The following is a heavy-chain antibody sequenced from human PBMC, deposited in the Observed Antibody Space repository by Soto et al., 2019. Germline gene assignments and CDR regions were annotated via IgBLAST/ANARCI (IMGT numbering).Heavy chain of an antibody. CDR1: GFTFSDYA. D-gene: IGHD6-19*01. CDR3: AKGGRQWLVTSDFNY. Sequence: VQLVESGGRVVQPGRSLRLSCAASGFTFSDYAMHWVRQAPGKGLEWVAVGSHDGRNTHYADSVKGRFTISRDSSKNTVSLEMPSLRAEDTAVYYCAKGGRQWLVTSDFNYWGQGALVTVSS. J-gene: IGHJ4*02. V-gene: IGHV3-30*18. CDR2: GSHDGRNT.